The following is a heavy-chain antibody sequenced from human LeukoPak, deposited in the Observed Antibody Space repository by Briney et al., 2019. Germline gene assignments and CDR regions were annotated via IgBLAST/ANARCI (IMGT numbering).Heavy chain of an antibody. Sequence: GGSLRLSCAASGFTFTSYAMSWVRQAPGKGLERVSTINKSGGTTYYADSVKGRFTISRDNSKNTLYLQMDSPRVEDTAVYYCAKAFKSAYDYGPTDSWGQGTLVTVSS. J-gene: IGHJ4*02. CDR2: INKSGGTT. CDR3: AKAFKSAYDYGPTDS. CDR1: GFTFTSYA. D-gene: IGHD5-12*01. V-gene: IGHV3-23*05.